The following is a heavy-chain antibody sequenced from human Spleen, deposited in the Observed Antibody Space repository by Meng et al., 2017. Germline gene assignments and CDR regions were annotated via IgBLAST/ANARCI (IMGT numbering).Heavy chain of an antibody. Sequence: SLKISCAASGFTFDESAMQWVRQAPGKGLEWVSGISWNSGNIGYEDSVKGRFTISGDNAKNSLYLQMNSLRAEDTALYYCAKVEYKSGAYYFDHWGQGTLVTVSS. CDR2: ISWNSGNI. J-gene: IGHJ4*02. V-gene: IGHV3-9*01. CDR3: AKVEYKSGAYYFDH. CDR1: GFTFDESA. D-gene: IGHD3-10*01.